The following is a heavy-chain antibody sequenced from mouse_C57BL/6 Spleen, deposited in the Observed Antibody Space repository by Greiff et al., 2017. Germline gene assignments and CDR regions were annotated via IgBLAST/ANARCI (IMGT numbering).Heavy chain of an antibody. Sequence: VQLQESGAELVRPGASVTLSCKASGYTFTDYELHWVKQTPVHGLEWIGAIDPETGGTAYNQKFKGKAILTADKSSSTAYMELRSLTSEDSAVYYCTRKDCYGSSYGYWGQGTTLTVSS. CDR2: IDPETGGT. CDR3: TRKDCYGSSYGY. CDR1: GYTFTDYE. D-gene: IGHD1-1*01. J-gene: IGHJ2*01. V-gene: IGHV1-15*01.